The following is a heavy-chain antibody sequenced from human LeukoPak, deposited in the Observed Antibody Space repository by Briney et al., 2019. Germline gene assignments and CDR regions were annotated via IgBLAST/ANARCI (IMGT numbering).Heavy chain of an antibody. V-gene: IGHV7-4-1*02. CDR3: VRQYSGYESLYFDS. Sequence: GASVKVSCKASGYTFSSYTLSWLRQAPGQELEWMGWINTNTGTPTYAQGFTGRFVFSLDSSVSTAYLQISSLKAEDIAVYYCVRQYSGYESLYFDSWGQGTLVTVSS. CDR2: INTNTGTP. J-gene: IGHJ4*02. CDR1: GYTFSSYT. D-gene: IGHD5-12*01.